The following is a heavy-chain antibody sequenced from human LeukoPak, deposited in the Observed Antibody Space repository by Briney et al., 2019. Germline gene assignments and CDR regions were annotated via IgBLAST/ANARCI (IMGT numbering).Heavy chain of an antibody. J-gene: IGHJ4*02. CDR1: GFTFSNYP. V-gene: IGHV3-30*18. CDR2: ISFDGNSK. CDR3: AKWLRDYDSSGYHC. Sequence: GGSLRLSCTASGFTFSNYPMHWVRRAPGKGLEWVALISFDGNSKYYSDSVRGRFTISRDNSKNTLYLQMNSLRAEDTAVYYCAKWLRDYDSSGYHCWGQGTLVTVSS. D-gene: IGHD3-22*01.